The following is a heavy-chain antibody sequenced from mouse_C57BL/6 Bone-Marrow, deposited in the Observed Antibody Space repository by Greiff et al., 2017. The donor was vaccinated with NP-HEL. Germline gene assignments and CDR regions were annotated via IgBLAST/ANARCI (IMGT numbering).Heavy chain of an antibody. D-gene: IGHD1-1*01. J-gene: IGHJ1*03. V-gene: IGHV5-6*01. CDR1: GFTFSSYG. CDR2: ISSGGSYT. Sequence: VQLQQSGGDLVKPGGSLKLSCAASGFTFSSYGMSWVRQTPDKRLEWVATISSGGSYTYYPDSVKGRFTISRDNAKNTLYLQMSSLKSEDTAMYYCARRDCYGSSPRYWYFDVWGTGTTVTVSS. CDR3: ARRDCYGSSPRYWYFDV.